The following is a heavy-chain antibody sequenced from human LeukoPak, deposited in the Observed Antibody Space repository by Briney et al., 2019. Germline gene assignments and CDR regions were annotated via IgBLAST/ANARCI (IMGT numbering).Heavy chain of an antibody. CDR1: GFTFSSYS. D-gene: IGHD6-13*01. Sequence: GGSLRLSCAASGFTFSSYSMNWVRQAPGKGLEWVSYISSSSSTIYYADSVKGRVTISRDNAQNSLYLQMNSLRAEDTAVYYCARSPSSSLIGGAPNWFDPWGQGTLVTVSS. V-gene: IGHV3-48*04. J-gene: IGHJ5*02. CDR2: ISSSSSTI. CDR3: ARSPSSSLIGGAPNWFDP.